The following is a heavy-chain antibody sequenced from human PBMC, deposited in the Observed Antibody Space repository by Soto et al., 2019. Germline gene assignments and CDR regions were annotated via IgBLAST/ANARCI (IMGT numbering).Heavy chain of an antibody. J-gene: IGHJ4*02. CDR3: ARDRVHDYGGNSILFDY. CDR1: GGSISSGDYY. CDR2: IYYSGST. V-gene: IGHV4-30-4*01. Sequence: PSETLSLTCTVSGGSISSGDYYWSWIRQPPGKGLEWIGYIYYSGSTYYNPSLKSRVTISVDTSKNQFSLKLSSVTAADTAVYYCARDRVHDYGGNSILFDYWGQGTLVTVSS. D-gene: IGHD4-17*01.